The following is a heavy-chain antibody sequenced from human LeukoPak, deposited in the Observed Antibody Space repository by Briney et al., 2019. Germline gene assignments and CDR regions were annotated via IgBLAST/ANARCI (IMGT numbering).Heavy chain of an antibody. V-gene: IGHV3-74*01. CDR1: GFTFSSYW. CDR2: INSDGSST. J-gene: IGHJ4*02. Sequence: QSGGSLRLSCAASGFTFSSYWMHWVRQAPGKGLVWVSRINSDGSSTSYADSVKGRFTISRDNAKNTLYLQMNSLRAEDTAVYYCASGIAAAGTLTPDYWGQGTLVTVSS. D-gene: IGHD6-13*01. CDR3: ASGIAAAGTLTPDY.